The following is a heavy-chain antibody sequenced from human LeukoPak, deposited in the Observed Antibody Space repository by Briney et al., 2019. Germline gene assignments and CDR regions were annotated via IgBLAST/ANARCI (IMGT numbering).Heavy chain of an antibody. CDR3: ARGHPLKAVWFDP. CDR1: GGSFSGYY. Sequence: SETLSLTCAVYGGSFSGYYWSWIRQPPGKGLEWIGEINHSGSTNYNPSLKSRVTISVDTSKNQFSLKLSSVTAADAAVYYCARGHPLKAVWFDPWGQGTLVTVSS. V-gene: IGHV4-34*01. CDR2: INHSGST. J-gene: IGHJ5*02.